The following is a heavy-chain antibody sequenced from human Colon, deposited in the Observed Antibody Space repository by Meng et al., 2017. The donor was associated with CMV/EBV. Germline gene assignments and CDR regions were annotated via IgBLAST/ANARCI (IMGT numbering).Heavy chain of an antibody. Sequence: SCKASGYTLTSYDINWVRQATGQGLEWMGWLNPNSSNTGYAQKFQGRVTMTRNTSISTAYMELSSLRSEDPAVYYCTRGAGTGWFDPWGQGTLVTVSS. D-gene: IGHD6-19*01. V-gene: IGHV1-8*01. CDR2: LNPNSSNT. CDR3: TRGAGTGWFDP. J-gene: IGHJ5*02. CDR1: GYTLTSYD.